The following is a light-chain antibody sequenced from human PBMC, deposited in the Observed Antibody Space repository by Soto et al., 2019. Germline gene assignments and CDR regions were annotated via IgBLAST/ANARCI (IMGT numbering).Light chain of an antibody. CDR3: QHYNSYSEA. Sequence: MPQSHATLSVSPGERATLACRASQSVISNLAWYQQKAGLAPKLLIYAASSLQSGVPSRFSGSGSGTDFTLPISSLQPDDFATYYCQHYNSYSEAFGQG. J-gene: IGKJ1*01. CDR1: QSVISN. V-gene: IGKV1-5*01. CDR2: AAS.